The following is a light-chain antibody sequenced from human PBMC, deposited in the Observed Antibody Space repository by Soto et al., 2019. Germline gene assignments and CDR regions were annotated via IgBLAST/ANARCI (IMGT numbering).Light chain of an antibody. J-gene: IGKJ1*01. Sequence: EIVLTQSPGTLSLSPGERATLSCRASQGVSSSYLGWYQQKPGQAPRLLMYGASSRATGIPDRFSGSGSGTGFTLTISRLEPEDFAVYYRQQYHSSRWTFGQGTKVEIK. CDR2: GAS. V-gene: IGKV3-20*01. CDR3: QQYHSSRWT. CDR1: QGVSSSY.